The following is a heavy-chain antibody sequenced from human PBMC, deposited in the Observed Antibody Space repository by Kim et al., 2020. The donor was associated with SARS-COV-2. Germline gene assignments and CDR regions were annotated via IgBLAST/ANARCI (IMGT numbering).Heavy chain of an antibody. CDR1: GGSISSSSYY. Sequence: SETLSLTCTVSGGSISSSSYYWGWIRQPPGKGLEWIGSIYYSGSTYYNPSLKSRVTISVDTSKNQFSLKLSSVTAADTAVYYCARQYYYGSGSYYNMPGVGGAFEPWGQGTLVTVSS. D-gene: IGHD3-10*01. CDR2: IYYSGST. J-gene: IGHJ5*02. V-gene: IGHV4-39*01. CDR3: ARQYYYGSGSYYNMPGVGGAFEP.